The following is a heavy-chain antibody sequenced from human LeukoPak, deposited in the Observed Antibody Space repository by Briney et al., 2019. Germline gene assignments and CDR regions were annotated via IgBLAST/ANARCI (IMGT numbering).Heavy chain of an antibody. D-gene: IGHD1-26*01. CDR1: GYTFTGYY. Sequence: ASVKVSCKASGYTFTGYYMRWVRQAPGQGLEWMGWINPNSGGTNYAQKFQGRVTMTRDTSISTAYMELSRLRSDDTAVYYCARALGGSPTEGFDYWGQGALVAVSS. J-gene: IGHJ4*02. V-gene: IGHV1-2*02. CDR3: ARALGGSPTEGFDY. CDR2: INPNSGGT.